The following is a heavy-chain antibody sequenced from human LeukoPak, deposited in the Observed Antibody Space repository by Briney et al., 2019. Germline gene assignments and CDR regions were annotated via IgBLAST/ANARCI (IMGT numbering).Heavy chain of an antibody. Sequence: PGGSLRLSCAAFGFTFSDYYMSWVRQAPGKGLEWVSVIYSGGSTYYADSVKGRFTISRDNSKNTLYLQMNSLRAEDTAVYYCARGGGDPFDYWGQGTLVTVSS. CDR3: ARGGGDPFDY. CDR2: IYSGGST. J-gene: IGHJ4*02. V-gene: IGHV3-53*01. CDR1: GFTFSDYY. D-gene: IGHD2-21*02.